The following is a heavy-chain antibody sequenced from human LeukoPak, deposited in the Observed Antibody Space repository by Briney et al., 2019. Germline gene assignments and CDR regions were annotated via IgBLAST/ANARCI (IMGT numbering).Heavy chain of an antibody. CDR2: ISGSGGDT. CDR3: AKVRFDSSGYYYTYYYYGMDV. V-gene: IGHV3-23*01. CDR1: GFTFSSFA. Sequence: GSLRLSCAASGFTFSSFALIWVRQAPGKGLEWVSGISGSGGDTYYADSVKGRFTVSRDNSKSTLYLQMTSLRAEDTAVYFCAKVRFDSSGYYYTYYYYGMDVWGQGTTVTVSS. D-gene: IGHD3-22*01. J-gene: IGHJ6*02.